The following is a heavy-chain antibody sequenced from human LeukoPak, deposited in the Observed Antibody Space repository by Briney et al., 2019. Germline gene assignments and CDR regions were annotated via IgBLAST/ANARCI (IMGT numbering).Heavy chain of an antibody. Sequence: GGSLRLSCAASGFTVSSNYMSWVRQAPWKGLEWVSVTYSGGSTYYADSVKGRFTISRDNSKNTLYLQMNSLRVEDTAVYYCAKEGVNYYDSSGYYAVYWGQGTLVTVSS. J-gene: IGHJ4*02. D-gene: IGHD3-22*01. CDR1: GFTVSSNY. V-gene: IGHV3-66*01. CDR3: AKEGVNYYDSSGYYAVY. CDR2: TYSGGST.